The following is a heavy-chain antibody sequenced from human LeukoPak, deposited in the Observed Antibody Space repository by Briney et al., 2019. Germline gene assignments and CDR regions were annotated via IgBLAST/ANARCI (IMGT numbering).Heavy chain of an antibody. CDR1: GGSISNSAYY. D-gene: IGHD3-10*01. CDR3: ARGSYYGSGKYPADWFDP. J-gene: IGHJ5*02. CDR2: IYHSATT. V-gene: IGHV4-30-2*01. Sequence: PSETLSLTCTVSGGSISNSAYYWSWIRQPPGKGLEWIGYIYHSATTYYNPSLKRRVTISLDRSKNQFSLKLNSVTAADTAFYFCARGSYYGSGKYPADWFDPWGQGTLVTVSS.